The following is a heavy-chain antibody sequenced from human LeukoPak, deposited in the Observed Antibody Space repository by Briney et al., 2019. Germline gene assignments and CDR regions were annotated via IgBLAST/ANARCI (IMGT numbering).Heavy chain of an antibody. Sequence: PGGSLRLSCAASGFTFSSYAMNWVRQAPGKGLEWVSGISGNTENTYYADSVKGRFTISRDNPKNTVYLQMTSLGAEDTAVYYCAKRDRGTSARVLSTNWYLGYWGQGTLVTVSS. D-gene: IGHD6-13*01. CDR2: ISGNTENT. J-gene: IGHJ4*02. CDR1: GFTFSSYA. CDR3: AKRDRGTSARVLSTNWYLGY. V-gene: IGHV3-23*01.